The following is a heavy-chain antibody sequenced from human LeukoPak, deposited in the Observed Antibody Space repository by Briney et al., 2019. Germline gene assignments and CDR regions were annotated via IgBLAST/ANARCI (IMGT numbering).Heavy chain of an antibody. J-gene: IGHJ4*02. CDR1: GYTFSGYY. CDR2: INPNSGGS. V-gene: IGHV1-2*02. CDR3: ARGQRFFDY. D-gene: IGHD1-1*01. Sequence: ASVKVSCKASGYTFSGYYMHWVLQAPGQGLQWMGWINPNSGGSKFAQKLQGRVTMTRDTSISTAYMELSSLRSDDTAVYYCARGQRFFDYWGQGTLVTVSS.